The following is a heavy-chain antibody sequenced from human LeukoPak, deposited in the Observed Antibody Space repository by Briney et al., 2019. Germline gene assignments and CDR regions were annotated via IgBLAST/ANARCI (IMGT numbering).Heavy chain of an antibody. CDR2: IYSGGST. V-gene: IGHV3-53*01. CDR3: ARGGGYSGYDYPLYYYYMDV. D-gene: IGHD5-12*01. Sequence: PGESLRLSCAASGFTVSSNYMSWVRQAPGKGLEWVSVIYSGGSTYYADSVKGRFTISRDNSKNTLYLQMNSLRAEDTAVYYCARGGGYSGYDYPLYYYYMDVWGKGTTVTISS. J-gene: IGHJ6*03. CDR1: GFTVSSNY.